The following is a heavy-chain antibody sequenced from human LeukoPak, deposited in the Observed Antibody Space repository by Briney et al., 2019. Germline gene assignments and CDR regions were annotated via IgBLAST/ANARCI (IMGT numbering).Heavy chain of an antibody. CDR2: VYQSGTT. J-gene: IGHJ4*02. V-gene: IGHV4/OR15-8*02. D-gene: IGHD6-19*01. CDR1: GVSISSNNW. Sequence: KPSETLSLTCAVSGGAVSGVSISSNNWWSWVRQPPGKGLEWIGEVYQSGTTKYNPSLESRVTVSLDKSKNRFSLNLNSVTATDTAVYYCATFPKYSSGWSSFDYWGQGILVTVSS. CDR3: ATFPKYSSGWSSFDY.